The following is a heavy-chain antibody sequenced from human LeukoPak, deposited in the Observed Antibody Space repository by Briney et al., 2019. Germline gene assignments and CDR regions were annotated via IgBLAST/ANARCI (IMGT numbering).Heavy chain of an antibody. CDR2: IYYSGST. J-gene: IGHJ5*02. CDR1: GGSISSYY. Sequence: PSETLSLTCSVSGGSISSYYWSWIRQPPGKGLEWIGYIYYSGSTNYNPSLKSRVTISVDTSKNQFSLKLSSVTAADTAVYYCARVYDFWSGDTIWFDPWGQGTLVTVSS. CDR3: ARVYDFWSGDTIWFDP. V-gene: IGHV4-59*01. D-gene: IGHD3-3*01.